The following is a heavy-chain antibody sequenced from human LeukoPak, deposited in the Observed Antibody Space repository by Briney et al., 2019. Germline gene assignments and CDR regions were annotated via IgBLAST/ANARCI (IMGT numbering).Heavy chain of an antibody. V-gene: IGHV4-34*01. CDR2: INHSGST. J-gene: IGHJ3*02. Sequence: SETLSLTCAVYGGSFSGYYWSWIRQPPGKGLEWIGEINHSGSTNYNPSLKSRVTISVDTSKNQFSLKLSSVTAADTAVYYCAGENPTVTPNAFDIWGQGTMVTVSS. CDR1: GGSFSGYY. D-gene: IGHD4-17*01. CDR3: AGENPTVTPNAFDI.